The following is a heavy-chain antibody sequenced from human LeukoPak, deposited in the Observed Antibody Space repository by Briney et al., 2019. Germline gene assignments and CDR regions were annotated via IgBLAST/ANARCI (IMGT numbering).Heavy chain of an antibody. J-gene: IGHJ5*02. CDR3: ARDKAGTVNCFDP. Sequence: SETLSLTCTVSGGSISNYYWSWIRQPAGKGLEWIGHIYTSGSTNYNPSLKSRVTMSVDTSKNQFSLKLTSVTAADTAVYYCARDKAGTVNCFDPWGQGTLVTVSS. CDR1: GGSISNYY. D-gene: IGHD6-19*01. CDR2: IYTSGST. V-gene: IGHV4-4*07.